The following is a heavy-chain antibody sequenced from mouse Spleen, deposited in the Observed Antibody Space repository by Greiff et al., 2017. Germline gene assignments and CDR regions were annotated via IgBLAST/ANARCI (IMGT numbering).Heavy chain of an antibody. CDR2: IDPETGGT. CDR3: TRIYDGYYTWFAY. J-gene: IGHJ3*01. CDR1: GYTFTDYE. V-gene: IGHV1-15*01. D-gene: IGHD2-3*01. Sequence: QVHVKQSGAELVRPGASVTLSCKASGYTFTDYEMHWVKQTPVHGLEWIGAIDPETGGTAYNQKFKGKAILTADKSSSTAYMELRSLTSEDSAVYYCTRIYDGYYTWFAYWGQGTLVTVSA.